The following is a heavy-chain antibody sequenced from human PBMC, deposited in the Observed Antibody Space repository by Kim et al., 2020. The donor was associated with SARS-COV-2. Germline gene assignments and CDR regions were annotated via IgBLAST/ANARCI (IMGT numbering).Heavy chain of an antibody. CDR2: MNPNSGNT. D-gene: IGHD3-9*01. V-gene: IGHV1-8*01. Sequence: ASVKVSCKASGYTFTSYDINWVRQATGQGLEWMGWMNPNSGNTGYAQKFQGRVTMTRNTSISTAYMELSSLRSEDTAVYYCARGRHEYYDILTGYRIRVYYGMDVCGQGTTVTVSS. J-gene: IGHJ6*02. CDR3: ARGRHEYYDILTGYRIRVYYGMDV. CDR1: GYTFTSYD.